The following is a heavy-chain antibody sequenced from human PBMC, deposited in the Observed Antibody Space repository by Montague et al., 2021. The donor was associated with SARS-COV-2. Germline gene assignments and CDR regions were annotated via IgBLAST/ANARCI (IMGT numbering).Heavy chain of an antibody. CDR1: GGSISSYY. V-gene: IGHV4-59*01. J-gene: IGHJ6*02. CDR2: INYSGST. D-gene: IGHD4-17*01. Sequence: SETLSLTCTVAGGSISSYYWSWIRQPPGKGLEWIGYINYSGSTNYNPSLKSRVTISVDTSKNQFSLNLSSVTAADTAVYYCARNGDYTTALDVWGQGTTVTVSS. CDR3: ARNGDYTTALDV.